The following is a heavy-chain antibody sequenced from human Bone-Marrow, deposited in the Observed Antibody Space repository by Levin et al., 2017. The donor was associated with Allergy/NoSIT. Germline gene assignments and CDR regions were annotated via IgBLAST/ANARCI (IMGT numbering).Heavy chain of an antibody. CDR1: GFTFSSYW. CDR2: INSDGSST. CDR3: ARGPSRDGYNGYYYYGMDV. V-gene: IGHV3-74*01. D-gene: IGHD5-24*01. Sequence: GGSLRLSCAASGFTFSSYWMHWVRQAPGKGLVWVSRINSDGSSTSYADSVKGRFTISRDNAKNTLYLQMNSLRAEDTAVYYCARGPSRDGYNGYYYYGMDVWGQGTTVTVSS. J-gene: IGHJ6*02.